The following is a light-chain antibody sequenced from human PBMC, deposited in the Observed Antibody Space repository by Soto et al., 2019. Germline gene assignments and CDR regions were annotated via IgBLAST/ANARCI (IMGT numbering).Light chain of an antibody. V-gene: IGLV2-23*02. Sequence: QSALTQPASVSGSPGQSVTISCTGTSTNVGTYKAVSWYQQHPGKAPKLIIYEVSQRPSGVSNHFSGSKSGNTASLTISGLQAEDEADCYCCSYASSSTYVFGTGTKVTVL. CDR3: CSYASSSTYV. CDR1: STNVGTYKA. J-gene: IGLJ1*01. CDR2: EVS.